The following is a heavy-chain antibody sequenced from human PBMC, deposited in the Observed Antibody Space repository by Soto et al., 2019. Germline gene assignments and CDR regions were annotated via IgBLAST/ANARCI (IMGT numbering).Heavy chain of an antibody. CDR3: ARGRVVPLYYYYMDV. Sequence: QVQLQQWGAGLLKPSETLSLTCAVYGGSFSGYYWSWIRQPPGKGLEWIGEINHSGSTNYNPSLKSRVTIAVGTSKNQFSLKLSSVTAADTAVYYCARGRVVPLYYYYMDVWGKGTTVTVSS. J-gene: IGHJ6*03. CDR2: INHSGST. V-gene: IGHV4-34*01. D-gene: IGHD2-2*01. CDR1: GGSFSGYY.